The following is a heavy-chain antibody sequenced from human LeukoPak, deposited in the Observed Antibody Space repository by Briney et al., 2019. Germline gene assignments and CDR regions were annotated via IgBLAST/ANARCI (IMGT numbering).Heavy chain of an antibody. Sequence: ASVKVSCKVSGYTLTELSMHWVRQAPGKGLEWMGGFDPEDGETIYAQKFQGRVTMTRDTSTSIVYMELSSLRSEDTAVYYCARDKGRYQFDYWGQGTLVTVSS. V-gene: IGHV1-24*01. CDR3: ARDKGRYQFDY. CDR1: GYTLTELS. J-gene: IGHJ4*02. CDR2: FDPEDGET. D-gene: IGHD2-2*01.